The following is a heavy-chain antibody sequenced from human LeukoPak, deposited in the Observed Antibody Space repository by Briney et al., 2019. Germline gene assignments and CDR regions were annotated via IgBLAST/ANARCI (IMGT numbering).Heavy chain of an antibody. J-gene: IGHJ6*03. Sequence: SVKVSCKASGGTVSRYPISWVRQAPGQGLEWMGGIIPIFGTANYAQKFQGRVTITADESTSTAYMELSSLRSEDTAVYYCARASAVVAASFSGYYYYMDVWGKGTTVTVSS. CDR3: ARASAVVAASFSGYYYYMDV. D-gene: IGHD2-15*01. CDR1: GGTVSRYP. CDR2: IIPIFGTA. V-gene: IGHV1-69*13.